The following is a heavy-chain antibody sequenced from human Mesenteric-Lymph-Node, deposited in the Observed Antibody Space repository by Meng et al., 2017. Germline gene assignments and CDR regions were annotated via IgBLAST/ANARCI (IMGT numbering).Heavy chain of an antibody. CDR2: IYWTDDK. J-gene: IGHJ4*02. D-gene: IGHD3-22*01. CDR3: VHSSRENYYDTSGYYGHVESRVGWFFDY. Sequence: SGPTLVKPTQTLTLTCTFSGFSLSTSEVGVGWIRQPPGKALEWLALIYWTDDKRYSPSLKSRLIITKDTSKNQVVLTMTNMDPVDTATYYCVHSSRENYYDTSGYYGHVESRVGWFFDYWGQGTLVTVSS. V-gene: IGHV2-5*01. CDR1: GFSLSTSEVG.